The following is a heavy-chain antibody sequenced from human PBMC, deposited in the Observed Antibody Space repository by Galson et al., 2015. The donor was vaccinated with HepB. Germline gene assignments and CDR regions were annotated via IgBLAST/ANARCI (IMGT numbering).Heavy chain of an antibody. Sequence: SLRLSCAASGFTFDDYTMHWVRQAPGKGLEWVSLISWDGGSTYYADSVKGRFTISRDNSKNSLYLQMNSLRTEDTALYYCAKDFSRITMVRGATPDSWGQGTLVTVSS. CDR3: AKDFSRITMVRGATPDS. CDR1: GFTFDDYT. V-gene: IGHV3-43*01. CDR2: ISWDGGST. D-gene: IGHD3-10*01. J-gene: IGHJ5*01.